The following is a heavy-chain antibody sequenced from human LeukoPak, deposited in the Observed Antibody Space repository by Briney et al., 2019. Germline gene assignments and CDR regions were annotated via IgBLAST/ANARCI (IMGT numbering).Heavy chain of an antibody. D-gene: IGHD3-22*01. CDR1: GFTFSRYE. CDR2: ISSSGSTI. CDR3: ATYDSSGYYYLDY. V-gene: IGHV3-48*03. J-gene: IGHJ4*02. Sequence: GGSLRLSCAASGFTFSRYEMNWVRQAPGKGLEWVSYISSSGSTIYYADSVKGRFTISRDNAKNSLYLQMNSLRAEDTAVYYCATYDSSGYYYLDYWGQGTLVTVSS.